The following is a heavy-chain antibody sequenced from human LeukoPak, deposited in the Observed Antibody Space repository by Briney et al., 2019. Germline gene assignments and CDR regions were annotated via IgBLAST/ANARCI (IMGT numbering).Heavy chain of an antibody. J-gene: IGHJ4*02. Sequence: SETLSLTCAVSGGSISSGGYSWSWIRQPPGKGLEWIRYIYHSGSTYYNPSLKSRVTISVDRSKNQFSLKLSSVTAADTAVYYCARVGRYCSGGSCYLALDYWGQGTLVTVSS. CDR1: GGSISSGGYS. V-gene: IGHV4-30-2*01. D-gene: IGHD2-15*01. CDR2: IYHSGST. CDR3: ARVGRYCSGGSCYLALDY.